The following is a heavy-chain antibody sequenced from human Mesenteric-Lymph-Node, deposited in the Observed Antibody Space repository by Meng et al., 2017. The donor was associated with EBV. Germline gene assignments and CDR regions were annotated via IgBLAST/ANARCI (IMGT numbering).Heavy chain of an antibody. J-gene: IGHJ5*02. CDR1: GYTFTSYD. CDR2: MNPNSGNT. V-gene: IGHV1-8*01. D-gene: IGHD4-17*01. Sequence: QVQLVQSGAEGKKPXASVKVXCEASGYTFTSYDIHWVRQATGQGLEWMEWMNPNSGNTGYAQKFQGRVTMTRNTSISTAYMELSSLRSEDTAVYYCARIRRAYGKLFDPWGQGTLGTVSS. CDR3: ARIRRAYGKLFDP.